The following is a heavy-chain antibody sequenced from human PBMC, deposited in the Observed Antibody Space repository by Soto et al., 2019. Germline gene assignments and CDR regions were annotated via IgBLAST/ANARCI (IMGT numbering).Heavy chain of an antibody. J-gene: IGHJ3*01. CDR1: GFLFSNHW. CDR2: IYPGDSDT. CDR3: TGRPADAFDF. Sequence: GESLKISCKGSGFLFSNHWIAWVRQVPGKGLEWMAMIYPGDSDTRYSPSFQGQITVSADTSSNTAYLHWNSLRASDTAIYYCTGRPADAFDFWGQGTLVT. V-gene: IGHV5-51*01.